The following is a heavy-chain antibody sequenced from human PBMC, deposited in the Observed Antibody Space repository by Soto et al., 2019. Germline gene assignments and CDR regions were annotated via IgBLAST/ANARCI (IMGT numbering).Heavy chain of an antibody. D-gene: IGHD5-18*01. Sequence: GESLKISCKGSGYSFAGYWITWVRQRPGKGLEWMGRIDPSDSQTYYSPSFRGHVTISVTKSITTVFLQWSSLRASDTAMYYCARQIYGSDTGPNFQYYFDSWGQGTPVTVSS. CDR2: IDPSDSQT. CDR1: GYSFAGYW. J-gene: IGHJ4*02. CDR3: ARQIYGSDTGPNFQYYFDS. V-gene: IGHV5-10-1*01.